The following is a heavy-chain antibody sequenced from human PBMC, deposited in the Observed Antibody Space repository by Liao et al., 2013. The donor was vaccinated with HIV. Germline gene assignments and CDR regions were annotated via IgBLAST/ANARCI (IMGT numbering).Heavy chain of an antibody. D-gene: IGHD6-19*01. CDR2: ISYSGST. Sequence: QVRLQESGPGLVKPSQTLSLTCTVSGDSVCSGSYYWSWIRQPPGKGLEWIGYISYSGSTNYNPSLRSRVTISLDTSKNQFSLKLHSLSTADTAVYYCARAAASGWNYYYYMDIWGRGTTVTVSS. V-gene: IGHV4-61*01. CDR1: GDSVCSGSYY. J-gene: IGHJ6*03. CDR3: ARAAASGWNYYYYMDI.